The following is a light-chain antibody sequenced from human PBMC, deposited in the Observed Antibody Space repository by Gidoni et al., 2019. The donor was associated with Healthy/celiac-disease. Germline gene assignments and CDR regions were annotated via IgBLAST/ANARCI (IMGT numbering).Light chain of an antibody. CDR3: QQYGSSPC. J-gene: IGKJ3*01. CDR2: GAS. CDR1: QSVSSSY. Sequence: EIVLTQSPGTLSLSPGERATLSCRASQSVSSSYLAWYQQKPGQAPRLLIYGASSRATGIADRFSGSGSGTDFTLTISRLEPEDFAVYYCQQYGSSPCFGPGTKVDIK. V-gene: IGKV3-20*01.